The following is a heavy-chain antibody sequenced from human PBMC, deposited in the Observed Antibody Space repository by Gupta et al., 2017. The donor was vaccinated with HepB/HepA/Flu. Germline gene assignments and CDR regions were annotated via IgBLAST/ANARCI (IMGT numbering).Heavy chain of an antibody. CDR1: ADSISGDFY. Sequence: QVQLQESGPGLVKPSQTLSLICTVSADSISGDFYWSWIRQPPGKGLEWIGYTYYDGSTYYNPSLKSRVTISVDTSKKQFFLKLRSVTAADTAVYFCARGTYRSGNDYWGQGTRVTVSS. D-gene: IGHD5-12*01. J-gene: IGHJ3*01. CDR3: ARGTYRSGNDY. V-gene: IGHV4-30-4*01. CDR2: TYYDGST.